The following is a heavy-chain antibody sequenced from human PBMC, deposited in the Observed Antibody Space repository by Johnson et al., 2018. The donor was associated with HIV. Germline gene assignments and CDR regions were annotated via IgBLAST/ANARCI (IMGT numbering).Heavy chain of an antibody. CDR2: IKQDGSEK. CDR1: GFTFSSYW. CDR3: ARLNWGLGCSFDV. D-gene: IGHD7-27*01. J-gene: IGHJ3*01. Sequence: VQLVESGGGLVQPGGSLRLSCAASGFTFSSYWMSWVRQAPGKGLEWVANIKQDGSEKYYVDSVKGRFTISRDNAKNSLYLQMNSLRAEDTAVYYCARLNWGLGCSFDVSGQGTMVTVSS. V-gene: IGHV3-7*01.